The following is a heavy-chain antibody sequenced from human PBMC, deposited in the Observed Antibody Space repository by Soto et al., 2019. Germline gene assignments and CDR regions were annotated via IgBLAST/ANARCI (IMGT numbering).Heavy chain of an antibody. Sequence: QVQLVESGGGVVQPGRSLRLSCAASGFTFSSYGMHWVRQAPGRGLEWVAVIWYDGSNKYYADSVKGRFTISRDNSKNXLYLQMNSLRAEDTAVYYCAREWSGIAAAKYGMDVWGQGTTVTVSS. D-gene: IGHD6-13*01. J-gene: IGHJ6*02. CDR2: IWYDGSNK. V-gene: IGHV3-33*01. CDR3: AREWSGIAAAKYGMDV. CDR1: GFTFSSYG.